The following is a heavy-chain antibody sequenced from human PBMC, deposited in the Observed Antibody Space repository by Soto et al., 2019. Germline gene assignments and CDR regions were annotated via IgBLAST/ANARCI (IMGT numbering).Heavy chain of an antibody. V-gene: IGHV4-59*01. CDR3: ARETGVQYPFDP. CDR1: GGSISSYY. J-gene: IGHJ5*02. D-gene: IGHD1-1*01. CDR2: IYYTGST. Sequence: SKTLSLTCTVSGGSISSYYWSWIRQPPGKGLEWIGYIYYTGSTNYNPSLRSRVTISVETSKSQFSLKLSSVTAADTAVYYCARETGVQYPFDPWGQGTLVTVSS.